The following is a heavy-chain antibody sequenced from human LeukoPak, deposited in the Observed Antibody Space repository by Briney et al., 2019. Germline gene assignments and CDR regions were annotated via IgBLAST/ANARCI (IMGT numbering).Heavy chain of an antibody. V-gene: IGHV3-23*01. CDR2: ISGSGGST. CDR3: AKDRLFTDGWNWFDP. J-gene: IGHJ5*02. Sequence: GGSLRLSCAASGFTFSSYAMSWVRQAPGKGLEWVSAISGSGGSTYYADSVKGRFTISRDNSKNTLYLQMNSLRAEDTAVYYCAKDRLFTDGWNWFDPWGQGTLVTVSS. CDR1: GFTFSSYA. D-gene: IGHD5-24*01.